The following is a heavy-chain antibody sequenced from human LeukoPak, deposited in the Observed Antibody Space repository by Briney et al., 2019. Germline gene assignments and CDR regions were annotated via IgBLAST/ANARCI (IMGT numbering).Heavy chain of an antibody. CDR2: ITRDGGST. J-gene: IGHJ4*02. Sequence: GGSLRLSCAASGFSFDDYTMHWVRQAPGKGLEWVSLITRDGGSTFYADSVKGRFTISRDKSKNSLYLQMNSLRTEDTALYYCAKERLKYFDYWGQGTLVTVSS. CDR3: AKERLKYFDY. V-gene: IGHV3-43*01. CDR1: GFSFDDYT.